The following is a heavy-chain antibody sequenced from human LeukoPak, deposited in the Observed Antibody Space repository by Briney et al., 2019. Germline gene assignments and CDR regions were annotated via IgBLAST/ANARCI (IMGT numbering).Heavy chain of an antibody. CDR2: IYYSGST. J-gene: IGHJ6*02. D-gene: IGHD1-1*01. CDR3: ARVRTGTTGYYYYYGMDV. V-gene: IGHV4-59*01. CDR1: GGSISSYY. Sequence: NPSETLSLTCTVSGGSISSYYWSWIRQPPGKGLEWIGYIYYSGSTNYNPSLKSRVTISVDTSKNQFSLKLSSVTAADTAVYYCARVRTGTTGYYYYYGMDVWGQGTTVTVSS.